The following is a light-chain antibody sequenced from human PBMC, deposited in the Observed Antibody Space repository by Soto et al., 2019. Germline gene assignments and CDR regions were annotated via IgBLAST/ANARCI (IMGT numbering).Light chain of an antibody. CDR1: QSVLDRSNNKNY. CDR2: WAS. V-gene: IGKV4-1*01. J-gene: IGKJ1*01. CDR3: QQYYAIPRT. Sequence: DIVMTQSPDSLAVSLGARAIIKCKSSQSVLDRSNNKNYLTWYQQKPGQPPKPLIYWASTREFGVPDRFSGSGSGTDFTLTISSLQAEDVALYYCQQYYAIPRTFGQGTKVEIK.